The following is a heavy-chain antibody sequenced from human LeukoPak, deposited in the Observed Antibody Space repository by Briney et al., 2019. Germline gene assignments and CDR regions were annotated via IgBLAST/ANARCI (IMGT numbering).Heavy chain of an antibody. CDR2: IKTRGYGATT. CDR1: GFMFSDYA. CDR3: TTGAPYTSGWFS. D-gene: IGHD6-13*01. J-gene: IGHJ5*02. V-gene: IGHV3-15*05. Sequence: AGGSLRLSCAACGFMFSDYAMRWVRQTPGKGLEWVGRIKTRGYGATTDLTAPVKGRFAISRDDSKSTLYLHMNSLTIDDTAVYYCTTGAPYTSGWFSWGQGTLVTVSS.